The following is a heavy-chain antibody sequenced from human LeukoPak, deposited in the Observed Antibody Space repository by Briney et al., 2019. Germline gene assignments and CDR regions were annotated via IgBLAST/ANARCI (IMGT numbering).Heavy chain of an antibody. D-gene: IGHD6-13*01. CDR2: IYPGDSDT. V-gene: IGHV5-51*01. CDR1: GYSFTSYW. CDR3: ARADSSSWPYFDY. J-gene: IGHJ4*02. Sequence: GESLKVSCKGSGYSFTSYWIGWVRQMPGKGLEWLGLIYPGDSDTRYSPSFQGQVTVSADKSISTAYLQWSSLKASDTAMYYCARADSSSWPYFDYWGQGTLVTVSS.